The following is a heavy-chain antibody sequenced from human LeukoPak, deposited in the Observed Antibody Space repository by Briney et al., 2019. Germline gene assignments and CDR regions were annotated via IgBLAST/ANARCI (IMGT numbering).Heavy chain of an antibody. CDR1: GYTRTELS. J-gene: IGHJ6*03. V-gene: IGHV1-24*01. CDR2: FDPEDGET. D-gene: IGHD3-10*01. Sequence: ASVKVSCKVSGYTRTELSMHWVRQAPGKGLEWMGGFDPEDGETIYAQKFQGRVTMTEDTSTDTAYMELSSLRSEDTAVYYCATEGAMVRGVYHYYYMDVWGKGTTVTISS. CDR3: ATEGAMVRGVYHYYYMDV.